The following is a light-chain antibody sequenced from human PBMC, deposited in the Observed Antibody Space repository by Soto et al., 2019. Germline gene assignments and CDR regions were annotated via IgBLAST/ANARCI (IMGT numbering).Light chain of an antibody. V-gene: IGLV2-14*03. CDR1: SDDVGGYNY. Sequence: QSALTQPASVSGSPGQSITISCTGTSDDVGGYNYVSWYQQHPGNAPKLMIYDVNYRPSGVSNRFSGSKSGNTASLTISGLQAEDEVDYYCSSYTSSSTLVVFGGGTKLTVL. CDR3: SSYTSSSTLVV. J-gene: IGLJ2*01. CDR2: DVN.